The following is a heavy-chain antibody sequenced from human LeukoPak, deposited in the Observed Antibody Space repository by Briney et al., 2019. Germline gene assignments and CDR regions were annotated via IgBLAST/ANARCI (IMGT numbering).Heavy chain of an antibody. V-gene: IGHV4-39*01. D-gene: IGHD4-17*01. Sequence: KPSETLSLTCTVSGGSISSSSYYWGWIRQPPGKGLEWIGSSYYSGSTYYNPSLKSRVTISVDTSKNQFSLKLSSVTAAGTAVYYCARADYGYEDIWGQGTMVTVSS. J-gene: IGHJ3*02. CDR1: GGSISSSSYY. CDR2: SYYSGST. CDR3: ARADYGYEDI.